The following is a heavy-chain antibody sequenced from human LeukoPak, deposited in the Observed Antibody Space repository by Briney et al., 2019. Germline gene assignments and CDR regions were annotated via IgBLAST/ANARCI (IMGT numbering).Heavy chain of an antibody. J-gene: IGHJ4*02. D-gene: IGHD2/OR15-2a*01. CDR3: ARDSRNIGQNFDY. V-gene: IGHV3-21*01. Sequence: PGGSLRLSCAASGFTFSSYWMHWVRQAPGKGLVWVSSISSSSSYIYYADSVKGRFTISRDNAKNSLYLQMNSLRAEDTAVYYCARDSRNIGQNFDYWGQGTLVTVSS. CDR1: GFTFSSYW. CDR2: ISSSSSYI.